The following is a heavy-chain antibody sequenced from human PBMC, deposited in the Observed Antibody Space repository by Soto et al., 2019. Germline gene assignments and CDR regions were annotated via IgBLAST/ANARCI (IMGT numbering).Heavy chain of an antibody. Sequence: QVQLQESGPGLVKPSETLSLTCTVSGGSISSSGYHWAWIRQPPGQGLEWIGSIYYSGSTFYNPSLKSRVTISVDTSKNQFSLNLSSVTAADTAVYYCTRRTAEPDYWGQGTLVTVSS. CDR3: TRRTAEPDY. CDR1: GGSISSSGYH. V-gene: IGHV4-39*01. CDR2: IYYSGST. D-gene: IGHD6-13*01. J-gene: IGHJ4*02.